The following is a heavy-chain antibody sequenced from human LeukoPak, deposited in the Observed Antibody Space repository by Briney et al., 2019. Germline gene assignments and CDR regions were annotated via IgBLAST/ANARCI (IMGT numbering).Heavy chain of an antibody. V-gene: IGHV4-59*01. CDR2: IYYSGST. CDR3: ARNIAARRVVGSYYMDV. CDR1: GGSISSYY. J-gene: IGHJ6*03. D-gene: IGHD6-6*01. Sequence: KTSERLSLTCTVSGGSISSYYWSWIRQPPGKGLEWIGYIYYSGSTNYNPSLKSRVTISVDTSKNQFSLKLSSVTAADTAVYYCARNIAARRVVGSYYMDVWGKGTTVTVSS.